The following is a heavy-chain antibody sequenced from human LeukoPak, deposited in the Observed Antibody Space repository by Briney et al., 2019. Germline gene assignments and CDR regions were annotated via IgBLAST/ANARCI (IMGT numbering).Heavy chain of an antibody. V-gene: IGHV4-59*01. J-gene: IGHJ5*02. CDR2: IYYSGST. CDR1: GDSISNYY. CDR3: ARIGYVWGSPSWFDP. D-gene: IGHD3-16*01. Sequence: SETLSLTCTVSGDSISNYYWSWIRQPPGKGLEWIGYIYYSGSTNYNPSLKSRVTISVDTSKNQFSLKLSSVTAADTAVYYCARIGYVWGSPSWFDPWGQGTLVTVSS.